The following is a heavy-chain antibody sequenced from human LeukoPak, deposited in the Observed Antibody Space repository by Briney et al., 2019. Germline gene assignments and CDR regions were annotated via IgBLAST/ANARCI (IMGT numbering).Heavy chain of an antibody. D-gene: IGHD3-16*02. J-gene: IGHJ4*02. CDR1: GFTFSSYG. CDR3: AKEFLPLSSLGELSLLD. CDR2: IWYNGIIT. Sequence: PGRSLRLSCAASGFTFSSYGMHWVRQAPGKGLECVAVIWYNGIITYYADSVKGRFTISRDNSKNTLYLQINSLRAEDTALYYCAKEFLPLSSLGELSLLDWGQGTLVTVSS. V-gene: IGHV3-33*06.